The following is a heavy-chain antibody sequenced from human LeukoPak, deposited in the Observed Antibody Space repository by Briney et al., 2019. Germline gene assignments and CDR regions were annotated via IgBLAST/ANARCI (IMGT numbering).Heavy chain of an antibody. CDR2: IYYSGST. CDR1: GGSISIGDYY. V-gene: IGHV4-30-4*01. J-gene: IGHJ5*02. D-gene: IGHD3-22*01. Sequence: SQTLSLTCTVSGGSISIGDYYWSWIRQPPGKGLEWIGYIYYSGSTYYNPSLKSRVTISVATSKNQFSLKLSSVTAADTAVYYCARAVYYYDSSGYYGGGSWYWFDPWGQGTLVTVSS. CDR3: ARAVYYYDSSGYYGGGSWYWFDP.